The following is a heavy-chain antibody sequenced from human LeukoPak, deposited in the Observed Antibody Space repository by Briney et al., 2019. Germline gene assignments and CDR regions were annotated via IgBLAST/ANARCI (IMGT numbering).Heavy chain of an antibody. D-gene: IGHD3-9*01. J-gene: IGHJ4*02. CDR3: ARDRDWAFDY. CDR1: GFTFSTYS. V-gene: IGHV3-48*02. CDR2: IRSSDRAI. Sequence: GGSLRLSCVASGFTFSTYSMNWVRQAPGKGLEWVSYIRSSDRAIYYADSVTGRFTITRDNAKNSLYLQMHSLRDEDTAVYYCARDRDWAFDYWGQGTLVTVSS.